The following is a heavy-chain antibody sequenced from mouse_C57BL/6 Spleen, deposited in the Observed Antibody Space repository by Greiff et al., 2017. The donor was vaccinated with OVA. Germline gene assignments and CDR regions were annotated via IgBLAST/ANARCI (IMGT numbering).Heavy chain of an antibody. CDR3: DSSGLRYYAMDY. Sequence: EVKVVESGPSLVRPSQTLSLTCTVTGFSINSDCYWIWIRQFPGNKLEYIGYTFYSGITYYNPSLESRTYITRDTSKNQFSLKLSSVTTEDTATYYLDSSGLRYYAMDYWGQGTSVTVSS. CDR1: GFSINSDCY. D-gene: IGHD3-2*02. V-gene: IGHV3-3*01. J-gene: IGHJ4*01. CDR2: TFYSGIT.